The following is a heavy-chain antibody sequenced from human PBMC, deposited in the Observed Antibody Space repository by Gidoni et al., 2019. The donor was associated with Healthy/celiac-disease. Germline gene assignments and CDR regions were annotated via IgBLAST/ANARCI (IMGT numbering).Heavy chain of an antibody. CDR1: GFTFISYA. D-gene: IGHD3-22*01. CDR2: ISGSGGST. J-gene: IGHJ3*01. Sequence: EVQLLESGGGLVQPGGSLRLSCAASGFTFISYAISWVRQAPGQGVEWVSAISGSGGSTHYADSVKGRFTISRDNSKNTLYLQMNSLRAEDTAVYYCAKRGYYDNSGYRILEAFDFWGQGTMVTVSS. CDR3: AKRGYYDNSGYRILEAFDF. V-gene: IGHV3-23*01.